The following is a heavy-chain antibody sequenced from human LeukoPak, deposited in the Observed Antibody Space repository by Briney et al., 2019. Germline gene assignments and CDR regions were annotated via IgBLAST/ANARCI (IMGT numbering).Heavy chain of an antibody. D-gene: IGHD3-10*01. CDR2: ISGSGGST. CDR3: AKGDWRYYGSGSYYGGPFDY. CDR1: GFTFSSYA. V-gene: IGHV3-23*01. Sequence: GGSLRLSCAASGFTFSSYAMSWVRQAPEKGLEWVSAISGSGGSTYYADSVKGRFTISRDNSKNTLYLQMNSLRAEDTAVYYCAKGDWRYYGSGSYYGGPFDYWGQGTLVTVSS. J-gene: IGHJ4*02.